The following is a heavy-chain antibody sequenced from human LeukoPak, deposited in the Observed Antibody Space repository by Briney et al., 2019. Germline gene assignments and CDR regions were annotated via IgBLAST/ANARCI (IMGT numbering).Heavy chain of an antibody. Sequence: GGSLRLSCAASGFTVSSYSMNWVRQAPGKGLEWVSSISSSSSYIYYADSAKGRFTISRDNAKNSLYLQMNSLRAEDTAVYYCARQSGYDPAGPPFFDYWGQGTLVTVSS. CDR3: ARQSGYDPAGPPFFDY. CDR1: GFTVSSYS. V-gene: IGHV3-21*01. D-gene: IGHD5-12*01. J-gene: IGHJ4*02. CDR2: ISSSSSYI.